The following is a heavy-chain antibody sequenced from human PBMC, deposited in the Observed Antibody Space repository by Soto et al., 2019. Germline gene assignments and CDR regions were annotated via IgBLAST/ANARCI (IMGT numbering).Heavy chain of an antibody. CDR3: ARRPAAGGLDV. J-gene: IGHJ6*02. CDR2: IRNRGNGYTT. D-gene: IGHD6-25*01. Sequence: EVQLVESGGGLVQPGGSLRLSCVASGFTFSDHDMDWVRQAPGKGLEWIGRIRNRGNGYTTEYAASVKSRFTISRDDSENSLYLRMNNVKTDDTAVYYCARRPAAGGLDVWGQGTTVTVSS. V-gene: IGHV3-72*01. CDR1: GFTFSDHD.